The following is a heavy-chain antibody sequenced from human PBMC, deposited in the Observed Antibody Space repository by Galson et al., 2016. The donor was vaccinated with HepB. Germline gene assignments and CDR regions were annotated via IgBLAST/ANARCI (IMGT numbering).Heavy chain of an antibody. J-gene: IGHJ6*02. CDR1: GDSIRSRDYY. D-gene: IGHD6-13*01. CDR3: ARDGIAAAGTFMIYYYYGMDV. V-gene: IGHV4-31*03. CDR2: IYYSGNT. Sequence: TLSLTCTVSGDSIRSRDYYWTWIRQHPGRGLGWIGYIYYSGNTYYNPSLKSRVTISADTSKNLFSLSLKSVTAADTAVYYCARDGIAAAGTFMIYYYYGMDVWGQGTTVTVSS.